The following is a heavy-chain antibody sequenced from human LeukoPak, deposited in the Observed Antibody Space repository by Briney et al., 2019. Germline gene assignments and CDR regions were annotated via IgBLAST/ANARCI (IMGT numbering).Heavy chain of an antibody. CDR3: AKGWELLHY. Sequence: PGGSLRLSCAASGFTFSSYAMHWVRQAPGKGLEWVAVISYDGSNKYYADSVKGRFTISRDNSKNTLYLQMNSLRAEDTAVYYCAKGWELLHYWGQGTLVTVSS. V-gene: IGHV3-30*04. CDR2: ISYDGSNK. D-gene: IGHD1-26*01. CDR1: GFTFSSYA. J-gene: IGHJ4*02.